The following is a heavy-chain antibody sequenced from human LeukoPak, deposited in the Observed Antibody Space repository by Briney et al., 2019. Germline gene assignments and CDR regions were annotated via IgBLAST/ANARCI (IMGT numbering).Heavy chain of an antibody. J-gene: IGHJ6*02. Sequence: GGSLRLSCAASGFTFSSYWMSWVRQAPGKGLEWMANIKQDGSEKYYVDSVKGRFTISRDNAKNSLYLQMNSLRAEDTAVYYCAREGVTKENYYYGMDVWGQGTTVTVSS. D-gene: IGHD3-10*01. CDR3: AREGVTKENYYYGMDV. CDR1: GFTFSSYW. CDR2: IKQDGSEK. V-gene: IGHV3-7*01.